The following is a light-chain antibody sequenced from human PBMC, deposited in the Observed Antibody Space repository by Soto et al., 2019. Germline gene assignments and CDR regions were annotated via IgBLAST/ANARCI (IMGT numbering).Light chain of an antibody. Sequence: ALTQPASVSGSPGQSITISCTGTSSDVGGYNYVSWYQQHPGKAPKLMIYDASNRPSGVSNRFSGSKSGNTASLTISGLQAEDEADYYCSSYTSGSTPFVFGTGTRSPS. CDR2: DAS. J-gene: IGLJ1*01. CDR3: SSYTSGSTPFV. V-gene: IGLV2-14*01. CDR1: SSDVGGYNY.